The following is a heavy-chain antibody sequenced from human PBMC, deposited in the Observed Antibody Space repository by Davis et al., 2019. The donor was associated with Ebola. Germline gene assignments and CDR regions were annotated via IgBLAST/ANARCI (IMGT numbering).Heavy chain of an antibody. V-gene: IGHV3-23*01. D-gene: IGHD4-11*01. J-gene: IGHJ4*02. Sequence: PGGSLRLSCAASGFTFSNYVLNWVRQAPGKGLEWVAGISGSGASTYYADSVRGRFTVSRDNSRNTLYLQMNSLRAADTAIYYCAIGVRGSLEPNDYSDYGDGVFDSWGLGTLVTVSS. CDR3: AIGVRGSLEPNDYSDYGDGVFDS. CDR2: ISGSGAST. CDR1: GFTFSNYV.